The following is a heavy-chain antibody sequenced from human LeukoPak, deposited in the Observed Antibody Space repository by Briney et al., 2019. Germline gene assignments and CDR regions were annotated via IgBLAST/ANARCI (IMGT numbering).Heavy chain of an antibody. CDR3: ARLPFYGDYENYYYYGMDV. Sequence: SVTVSFKASGGTFISYAISWVRPAPGQGLAWLGRIIPMLGIANCAQKFEGRVTITVDKSTSTAYMELSSLRSEDTAVYYCARLPFYGDYENYYYYGMDVWGQGTTVTVSS. J-gene: IGHJ6*02. D-gene: IGHD4-17*01. CDR2: IIPMLGIA. CDR1: GGTFISYA. V-gene: IGHV1-69*10.